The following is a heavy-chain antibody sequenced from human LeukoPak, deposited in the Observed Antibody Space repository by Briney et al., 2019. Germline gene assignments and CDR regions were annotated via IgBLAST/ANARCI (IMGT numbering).Heavy chain of an antibody. J-gene: IGHJ4*02. V-gene: IGHV3-7*01. Sequence: GGSLRLSCAASVFTFSRYWMIWVRQAQWKGLEWVGTIKQDEGQKYYVDSVRGRFTISRDNAKNSLYLQMNSLRVEDTAVYYCARESAGSISLVEFDYWGQGTLVSVSS. CDR1: VFTFSRYW. D-gene: IGHD1-1*01. CDR3: ARESAGSISLVEFDY. CDR2: IKQDEGQK.